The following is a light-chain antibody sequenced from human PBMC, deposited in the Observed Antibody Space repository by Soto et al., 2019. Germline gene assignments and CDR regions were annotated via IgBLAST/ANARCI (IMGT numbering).Light chain of an antibody. J-gene: IGKJ4*01. Sequence: IQLTQSPFSLSASVGDRVTITCRASQGISSYLAWYQQKPGKAPKLLIHAASTLQSGVPSRFSGSGSGTDFTLTISSLQPDDFATYYCQQYNSYPLTFGGGTKVDI. CDR3: QQYNSYPLT. V-gene: IGKV1-9*01. CDR1: QGISSY. CDR2: AAS.